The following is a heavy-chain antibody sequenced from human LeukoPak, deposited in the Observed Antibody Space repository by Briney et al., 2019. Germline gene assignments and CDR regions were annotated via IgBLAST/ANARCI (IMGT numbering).Heavy chain of an antibody. CDR2: ISSSSSYI. V-gene: IGHV3-21*01. J-gene: IGHJ6*03. Sequence: GGSLRLSCAASGFSFSSYTMNWVRQAPEKGLEWVSSISSSSSYIYYTDSVKGRFTISRDNAKNSLYLQMNSLRAEDTAVYYCARTRSLYYYMDVWGKGTTVTVSS. CDR1: GFSFSSYT. CDR3: ARTRSLYYYMDV.